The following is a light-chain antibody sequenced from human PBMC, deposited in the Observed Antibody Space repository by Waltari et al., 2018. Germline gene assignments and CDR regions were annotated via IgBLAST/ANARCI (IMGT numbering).Light chain of an antibody. V-gene: IGLV3-21*01. CDR1: NIGTKS. CDR3: QVWEISSEHYV. Sequence: SYVLTQPPSVSVAPGETAGLNCGGSNIGTKSVHWYQQKPGQAPVLVIYSDRDRPSGIPERFSGSNSGNTATLTISRVEAGDEADYYCQVWEISSEHYVFGSGTKVTVL. CDR2: SDR. J-gene: IGLJ1*01.